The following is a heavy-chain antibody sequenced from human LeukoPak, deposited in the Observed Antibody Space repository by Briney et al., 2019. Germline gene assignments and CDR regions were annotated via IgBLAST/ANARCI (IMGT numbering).Heavy chain of an antibody. Sequence: GESLQISCKGSGYSFTTYWIAWVRQMPGKGLEWMGIIYPGDSDTRYSPSFQGQVTISADTSISTAYLQWSSLKASDTAMYYCARQVVGATTRAFDIWGQGTMVTVSS. V-gene: IGHV5-51*01. CDR2: IYPGDSDT. CDR1: GYSFTTYW. J-gene: IGHJ3*02. CDR3: ARQVVGATTRAFDI. D-gene: IGHD1-26*01.